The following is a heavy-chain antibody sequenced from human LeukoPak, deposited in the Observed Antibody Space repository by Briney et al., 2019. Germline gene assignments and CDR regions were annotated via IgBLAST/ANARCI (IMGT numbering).Heavy chain of an antibody. CDR2: ISYDGSNK. Sequence: PGRSLRLSCAASGFTFSSYGMHWVRQAPGKGLEWVAVISYDGSNKYYADSVKGRFTISRDNSKNTLYLQMNSLRAEDTAVYYCAKEGDSSGWSSQEYFQHWGQGTLVTVSS. J-gene: IGHJ1*01. D-gene: IGHD6-19*01. V-gene: IGHV3-30*18. CDR3: AKEGDSSGWSSQEYFQH. CDR1: GFTFSSYG.